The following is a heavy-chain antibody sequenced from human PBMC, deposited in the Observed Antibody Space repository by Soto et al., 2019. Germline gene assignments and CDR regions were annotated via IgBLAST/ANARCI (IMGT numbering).Heavy chain of an antibody. CDR2: ITGSAGST. D-gene: IGHD5-12*01. V-gene: IGHV3-23*01. J-gene: IGHJ4*02. CDR3: AKDRNRWLRFDLGY. Sequence: EVQMLESGGGLVQPGGSLRLSCAASGFTFSSYAMRWVRQAPGKGLEWVSSITGSAGSTYYADSVKGRLTISRDNSRNTLYLQMNSLRAEDTAVYYCAKDRNRWLRFDLGYWGQGTLVTVSS. CDR1: GFTFSSYA.